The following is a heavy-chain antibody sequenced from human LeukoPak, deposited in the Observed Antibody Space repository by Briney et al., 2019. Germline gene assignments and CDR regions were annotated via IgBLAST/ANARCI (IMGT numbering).Heavy chain of an antibody. Sequence: ASVKVSCKASGYTFTSYGISWVRQAPGQGPEYMGWISAYNGNTNYAQKVEGRVTMTTDTSTSTAYMELRSLRSDDTAVYYCARVRTYYYDSSGYYFDYWGQGTLVTVSS. CDR1: GYTFTSYG. V-gene: IGHV1-18*01. CDR3: ARVRTYYYDSSGYYFDY. J-gene: IGHJ4*02. D-gene: IGHD3-22*01. CDR2: ISAYNGNT.